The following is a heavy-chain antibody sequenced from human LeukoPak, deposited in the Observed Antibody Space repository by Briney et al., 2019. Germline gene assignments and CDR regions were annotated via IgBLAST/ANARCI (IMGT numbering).Heavy chain of an antibody. CDR3: ARHQGYNYGYVDY. CDR1: GYSFTSYW. D-gene: IGHD5-18*01. V-gene: IGHV5-51*01. J-gene: IGHJ4*02. Sequence: GESLKISCKGSGYSFTSYWIGWARQMPGKGLEWMGIIYPGDSDTRYSPSFQGQVTISADKSINTAYLQWSSLKASDTAMYYCARHQGYNYGYVDYWGQGTLVTVSS. CDR2: IYPGDSDT.